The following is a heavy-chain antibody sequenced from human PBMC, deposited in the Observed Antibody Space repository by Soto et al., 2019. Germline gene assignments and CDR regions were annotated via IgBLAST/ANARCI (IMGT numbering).Heavy chain of an antibody. V-gene: IGHV4-59*12. J-gene: IGHJ4*02. Sequence: SETLSLTCTVSGGSISSYYWSWIRQPPGKGLEWIGYIYYSGSTNYNPSLKSRVTISVDTSKNQFSLKLSSVTAADTAVYYCARGRTLDYWGQGTLVTVSS. CDR1: GGSISSYY. CDR2: IYYSGST. D-gene: IGHD2-15*01. CDR3: ARGRTLDY.